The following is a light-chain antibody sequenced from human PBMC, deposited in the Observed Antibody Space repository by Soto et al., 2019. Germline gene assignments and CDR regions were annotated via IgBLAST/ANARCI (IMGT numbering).Light chain of an antibody. CDR1: SGHSGYI. J-gene: IGLJ2*01. V-gene: IGLV4-60*02. CDR3: ETWDSNSVV. Sequence: QLVLTQSSSASASLGSSVKLTCTLSSGHSGYIIAWHQQQPGKAPRYLMKLEGSGSYNKGSGVPDRFSGSSSGPDRYLTIPNLQFEDEADYYCETWDSNSVVFGGGTKVTVL. CDR2: LEGSGSY.